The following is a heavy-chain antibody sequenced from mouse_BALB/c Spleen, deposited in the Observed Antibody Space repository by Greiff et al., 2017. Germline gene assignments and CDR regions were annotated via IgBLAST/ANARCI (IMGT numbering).Heavy chain of an antibody. V-gene: IGHV14-4*02. D-gene: IGHD2-4*01. Sequence: QLQQSGAELVRSGASVKLSCTASGFNIKDYYMHWVKQRPEQGLEWIGWIDPENGDTEYAPKFQGKATMTADTSSNTAYLQLSSLTSEDTAVYYCNALSTMITTGFAYWGQGTLVTVSA. CDR1: GFNIKDYY. CDR2: IDPENGDT. CDR3: NALSTMITTGFAY. J-gene: IGHJ3*01.